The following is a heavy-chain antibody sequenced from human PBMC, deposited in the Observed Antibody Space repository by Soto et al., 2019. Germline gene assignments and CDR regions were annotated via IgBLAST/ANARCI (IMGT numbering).Heavy chain of an antibody. V-gene: IGHV4-30-4*01. CDR1: GGSISSGDYY. Sequence: LSLTCTVSGGSISSGDYYWSWIRQPPGKGLEWIGYIYYSGSTYYNPSLKSRVTISVDTSKNQFSLKLSSVTAADTAVYYCARDGSAVGYYYGMDVWGQGTTVTVSS. CDR2: IYYSGST. CDR3: ARDGSAVGYYYGMDV. J-gene: IGHJ6*02. D-gene: IGHD1-26*01.